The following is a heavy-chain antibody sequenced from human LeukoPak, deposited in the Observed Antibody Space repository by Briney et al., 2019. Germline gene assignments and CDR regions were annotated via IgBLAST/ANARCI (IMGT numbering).Heavy chain of an antibody. Sequence: GGSLRLSCATSGFTFSRFRMSWVRQPPGKGLEWVANINQDGSEIYYVDSVKGRFTVSTDNAKNSLYLQMTSLRAEDTAVYYCASSWGSAIDFWGQGTLVTVSS. D-gene: IGHD3-16*01. J-gene: IGHJ4*02. CDR2: INQDGSEI. V-gene: IGHV3-7*01. CDR3: ASSWGSAIDF. CDR1: GFTFSRFR.